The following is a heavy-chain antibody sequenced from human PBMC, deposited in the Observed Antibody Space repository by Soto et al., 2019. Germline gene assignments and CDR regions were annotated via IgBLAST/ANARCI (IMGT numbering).Heavy chain of an antibody. CDR3: ASVFRGPSRDY. CDR2: IDPSDSYT. J-gene: IGHJ4*02. V-gene: IGHV5-10-1*01. Sequence: GESLKIYFKGSGYSFTSYLISWVRQMPVKGLEWMGRIDPSDSYTNYSPSFQGHVTISADKSISTAYLQWSSLKASDTAMYYCASVFRGPSRDYWGQGTLVTVSS. D-gene: IGHD3-10*01. CDR1: GYSFTSYL.